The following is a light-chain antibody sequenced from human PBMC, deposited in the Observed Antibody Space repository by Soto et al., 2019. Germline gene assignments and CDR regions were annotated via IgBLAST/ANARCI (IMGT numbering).Light chain of an antibody. CDR2: GAS. V-gene: IGKV3-15*01. Sequence: EIVMTQSPATLSVSPVERAKLSFSSSQSVSSNLAWYQQKPGQAPRLLIYGASTRATGIPARFSGSGSGTEFTLTIRSLQSEDFAVYYCQEYDNWLTWTCGQGTKVDIK. CDR1: QSVSSN. CDR3: QEYDNWLTWT. J-gene: IGKJ1*01.